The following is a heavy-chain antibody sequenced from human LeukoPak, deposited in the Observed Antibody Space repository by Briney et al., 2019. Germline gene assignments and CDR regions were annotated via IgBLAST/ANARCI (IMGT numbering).Heavy chain of an antibody. V-gene: IGHV3-33*08. CDR3: ARDGDIVVVPAAIGGLAGLDY. CDR2: IWYDGSNK. J-gene: IGHJ4*02. CDR1: GFTFSSYA. D-gene: IGHD2-2*02. Sequence: GGSLRLSCAASGFTFSSYAMSWVRQAPGKGLEWVAVIWYDGSNKYYADSVKGRFTISRDNSKNTLYLQMNSLRAEDTAVYYCARDGDIVVVPAAIGGLAGLDYWGQGTLVTVSS.